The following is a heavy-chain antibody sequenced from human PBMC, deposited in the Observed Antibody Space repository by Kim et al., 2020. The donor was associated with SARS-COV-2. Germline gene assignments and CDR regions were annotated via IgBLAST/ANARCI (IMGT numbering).Heavy chain of an antibody. CDR1: GGSISSYY. Sequence: SETLSLTCTVSGGSISSYYWSWIRQPPGKGLEWIGYIYYSGSTNYNPSLKSRVTISVDTSKNQFSLKLSSVTAADTAVYYCARDRRTFGARRFAFDIWGQGTMVTVSS. D-gene: IGHD6-6*01. CDR2: IYYSGST. CDR3: ARDRRTFGARRFAFDI. V-gene: IGHV4-59*01. J-gene: IGHJ3*02.